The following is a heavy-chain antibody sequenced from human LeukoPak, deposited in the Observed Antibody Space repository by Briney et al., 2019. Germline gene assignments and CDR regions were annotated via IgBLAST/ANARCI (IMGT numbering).Heavy chain of an antibody. D-gene: IGHD4-23*01. V-gene: IGHV3-21*04. CDR2: ISSSSSYI. CDR3: AKGALRVVIDY. CDR1: GFTFSSYS. J-gene: IGHJ4*02. Sequence: GGSLRLSCAASGFTFSSYSMNWVRQAPGKGLEWVSSISSSSSYIYYADSVKGRFTISRDNAKNSLYLQMNSLTAEDTAVYYCAKGALRVVIDYWGQGTLVTVSS.